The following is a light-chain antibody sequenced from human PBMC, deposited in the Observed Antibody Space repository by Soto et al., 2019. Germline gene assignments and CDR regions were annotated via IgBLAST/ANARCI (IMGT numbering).Light chain of an antibody. CDR2: GNN. J-gene: IGLJ1*01. Sequence: QSVLTQPPSVSGAPGQRVTVSCTGSSSNIGAGYDVHWYQQLPGTAPKLLIYGNNNRPSEVPDRFSGSKSATSGSLAITGLQAEDEADYYCQSFDSSLSGYVFGTGTKVTVL. V-gene: IGLV1-40*01. CDR1: SSNIGAGYD. CDR3: QSFDSSLSGYV.